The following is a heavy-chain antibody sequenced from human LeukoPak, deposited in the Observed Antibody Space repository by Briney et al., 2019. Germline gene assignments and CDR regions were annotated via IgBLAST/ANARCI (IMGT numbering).Heavy chain of an antibody. CDR3: ARDRRRWNYDREEDWFDP. CDR2: IYHSGST. CDR1: GYSISSGCY. V-gene: IGHV4-38-2*02. D-gene: IGHD1-7*01. Sequence: PSETLSLTCAVSGYSISSGCYWGWIRQPPGKGLEWIGSIYHSGSTNYNPSLKIRVTMSADTSRNQFSLKLSSVTAADTAVYYCARDRRRWNYDREEDWFDPWGQGTLVTVSS. J-gene: IGHJ5*02.